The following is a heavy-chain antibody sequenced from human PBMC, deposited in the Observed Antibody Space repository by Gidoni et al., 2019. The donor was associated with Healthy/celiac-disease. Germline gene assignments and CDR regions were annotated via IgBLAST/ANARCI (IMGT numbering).Heavy chain of an antibody. CDR2: ISSSSSYI. CDR1: GFTFSSYS. Sequence: EVQLVESGGGLVKPGGSLRLSCAASGFTFSSYSMNWVRQAPGKGLEWVSSISSSSSYIYYADSVKGRFTISRDNAKNSLYLQMNSLRAEDTAVYYCASGSGDYDILTGYYPPDYWGQGTLVTVSS. D-gene: IGHD3-9*01. V-gene: IGHV3-21*01. J-gene: IGHJ4*02. CDR3: ASGSGDYDILTGYYPPDY.